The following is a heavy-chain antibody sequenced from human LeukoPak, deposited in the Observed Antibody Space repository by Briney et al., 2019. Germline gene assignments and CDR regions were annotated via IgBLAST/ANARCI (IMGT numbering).Heavy chain of an antibody. CDR1: GFTFSSYE. J-gene: IGHJ5*02. Sequence: GGSLRLSCAASGFTFSSYEMNWVRQAPGKGLEWVSYISSSGSTIYYADSVKGRFTISRDNAKNSLYLQMNSLRAEDTAVYYCARRSQYSSGWYEGDNWFDPWGQGTLVTVSS. D-gene: IGHD6-19*01. V-gene: IGHV3-48*03. CDR2: ISSSGSTI. CDR3: ARRSQYSSGWYEGDNWFDP.